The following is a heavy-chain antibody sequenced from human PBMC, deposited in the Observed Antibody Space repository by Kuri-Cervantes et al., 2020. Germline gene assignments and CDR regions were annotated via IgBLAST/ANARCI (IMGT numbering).Heavy chain of an antibody. V-gene: IGHV2-70*11. CDR3: ARIRKYQLLYGMDV. J-gene: IGHJ6*02. D-gene: IGHD2-2*01. CDR1: GFSLSTSGVG. CDR2: IDWDDDK. Sequence: SGPTLVKPTQTLTLTCTFSGFSLSTSGVGVSWIRQPPGKALEWLARIDWDDDKYYSTSLKTRLTISKDTPKTQVVLTMTNMDPVDTATYYCARIRKYQLLYGMDVWGQGTTVTVSS.